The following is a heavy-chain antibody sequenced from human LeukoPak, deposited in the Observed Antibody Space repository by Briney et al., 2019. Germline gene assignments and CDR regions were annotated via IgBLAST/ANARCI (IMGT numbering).Heavy chain of an antibody. D-gene: IGHD3-3*01. V-gene: IGHV4-59*01. J-gene: IGHJ5*02. CDR1: GGSISSYY. Sequence: SETLSLTCTVSGGSISSYYWSWIRQPPGKGLEWIGYIYYSGSTNYNPSLKSRVTISVDTSKSQFSLKLSSVTAADTAVYYCARGGPPITIFGVVISWFDPWGQGTLVTVSS. CDR3: ARGGPPITIFGVVISWFDP. CDR2: IYYSGST.